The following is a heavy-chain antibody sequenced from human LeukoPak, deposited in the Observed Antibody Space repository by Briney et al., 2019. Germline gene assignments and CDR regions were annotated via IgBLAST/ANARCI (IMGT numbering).Heavy chain of an antibody. CDR2: MNPNSGNT. D-gene: IGHD2-2*01. CDR3: ARESYCSSTSCYDY. V-gene: IGHV1-8*01. Sequence: GASVKVSCKASGYTFTSYDINWVRQATGQGLEWMGWMNPNSGNTGYAQKFQGRVTMTTDTSTSTAYMELRSLRSDDTAVYYCARESYCSSTSCYDYWGQGTLVTVSS. CDR1: GYTFTSYD. J-gene: IGHJ4*02.